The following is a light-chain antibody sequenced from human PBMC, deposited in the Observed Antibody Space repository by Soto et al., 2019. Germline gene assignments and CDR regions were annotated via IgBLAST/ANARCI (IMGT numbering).Light chain of an antibody. CDR3: QQYAASPWT. CDR2: GAS. Sequence: EIVLTQSPGAVSLSPGDRATLSCRASQSVSSSYFAWYQQKPGQAPRLVIYGASTRATGIPDRFSGSGSGTDFTLTISRLEPEDFAVYYCQQYAASPWTFGQGSKVEIK. CDR1: QSVSSSY. J-gene: IGKJ1*01. V-gene: IGKV3-20*01.